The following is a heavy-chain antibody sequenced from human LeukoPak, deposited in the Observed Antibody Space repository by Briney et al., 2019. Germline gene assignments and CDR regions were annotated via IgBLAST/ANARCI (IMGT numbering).Heavy chain of an antibody. Sequence: ASVKVSCKVSGYTLTELSMHWVRQAPGKGLEWMGGFDPEDGETIYAQKFQDRVTMTEDTSTDTAYMELSSLRSEDTAVYYCASRLRYGSGSYSYSDYWGQGTLVTVSS. V-gene: IGHV1-24*01. CDR3: ASRLRYGSGSYSYSDY. J-gene: IGHJ4*02. CDR2: FDPEDGET. CDR1: GYTLTELS. D-gene: IGHD3-10*01.